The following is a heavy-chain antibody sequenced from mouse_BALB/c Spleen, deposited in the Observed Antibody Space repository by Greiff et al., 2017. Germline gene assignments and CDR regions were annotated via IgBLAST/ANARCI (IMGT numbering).Heavy chain of an antibody. CDR2: IYPGDGGT. Sequence: VQGVESGAELARPGASVKLSCTASGYTFTSYWMQWVKQGPGQGLEWIGAIYPGDGGTRYTQKFKGKATLTADKSSSTAYMQLSSLASEDSAVYYCAIWGNYPFDYWGQGTTLTVSS. CDR3: AIWGNYPFDY. CDR1: GYTFTSYW. D-gene: IGHD2-1*01. V-gene: IGHV1-87*01. J-gene: IGHJ2*01.